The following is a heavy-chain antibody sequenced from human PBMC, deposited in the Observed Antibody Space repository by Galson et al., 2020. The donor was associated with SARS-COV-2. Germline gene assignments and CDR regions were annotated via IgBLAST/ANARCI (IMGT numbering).Heavy chain of an antibody. V-gene: IGHV1-2*02. CDR1: GYTFTAYY. CDR2: VNPNSGDT. CDR3: ARDRIAAPDDFDY. D-gene: IGHD6-13*01. J-gene: IGHJ4*02. Sequence: ASVKVSCKASGYTFTAYYMHWVRQAPGQGLEWMGWVNPNSGDTKYKEKFTGRVTMTRDTSSNTAYMELSGLTYDDTAFYYCARDRIAAPDDFDYWGQGTRVTV.